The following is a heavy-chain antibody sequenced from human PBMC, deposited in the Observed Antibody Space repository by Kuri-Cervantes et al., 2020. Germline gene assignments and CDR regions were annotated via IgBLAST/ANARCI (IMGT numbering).Heavy chain of an antibody. Sequence: ASVKVSCKASGYTFTGYYMHWVRQAPGQGLEWMGWINPNSGGTNYAQKFQGWVTISVDTSKNQFSLKLSSVTAADTAVYYCARGRIAAAGTRWFDPWGQGTLVTVSS. CDR3: ARGRIAAAGTRWFDP. V-gene: IGHV1-2*04. J-gene: IGHJ5*02. D-gene: IGHD6-13*01. CDR1: GYTFTGYY. CDR2: INPNSGGT.